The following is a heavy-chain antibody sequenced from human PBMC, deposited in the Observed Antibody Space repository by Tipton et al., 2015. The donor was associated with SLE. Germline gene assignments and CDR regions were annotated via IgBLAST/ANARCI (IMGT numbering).Heavy chain of an antibody. J-gene: IGHJ3*02. Sequence: TLSLTCSVSGGSISGHYWSWIRQPPGKGLEWIGYISYSEITNYNPSLQSRVTMSVDTSKNQFSLKLSFVTAADTAIYYCAREVITISDSDAFDIWGQGTMITVSS. CDR2: ISYSEIT. V-gene: IGHV4-59*11. CDR3: AREVITISDSDAFDI. D-gene: IGHD2-21*01. CDR1: GGSISGHY.